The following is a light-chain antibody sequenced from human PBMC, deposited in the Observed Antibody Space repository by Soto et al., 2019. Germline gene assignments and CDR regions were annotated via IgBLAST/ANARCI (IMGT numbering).Light chain of an antibody. J-gene: IGKJ4*02. CDR2: AAS. CDR1: QGISTW. V-gene: IGKV1D-12*01. Sequence: DIQMTQSPSSVSASVGDRVIISCRASQGISTWLAWYQQKPGKAPQLLIYAASRLQRGVPSRFSGSGSGTDIALTISSLQPEDFATYFCQQADSFPLTFGGGTKVEIK. CDR3: QQADSFPLT.